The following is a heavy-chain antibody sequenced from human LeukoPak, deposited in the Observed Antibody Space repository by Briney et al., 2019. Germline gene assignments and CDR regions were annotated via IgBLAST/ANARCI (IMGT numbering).Heavy chain of an antibody. D-gene: IGHD3-10*01. V-gene: IGHV4-31*03. CDR3: ARDHYWGSGRTSACEI. CDR1: GASISSEGYY. Sequence: SETLSLTCTVSGASISSEGYYWSWIRQHPGEGLEWIGYSSYSGRTYYNPCIKSRLTISVDASNNQFSLKLASVTAADTAVYYCARDHYWGSGRTSACEIWGRGTMVTVSS. CDR2: SSYSGRT. J-gene: IGHJ3*02.